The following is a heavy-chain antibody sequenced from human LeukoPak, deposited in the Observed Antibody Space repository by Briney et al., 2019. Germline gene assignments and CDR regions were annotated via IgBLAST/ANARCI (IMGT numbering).Heavy chain of an antibody. CDR1: GGSISSGGYY. D-gene: IGHD6-13*01. Sequence: KPSETLSLTCAVSGGSISSGGYYWSWIRQHPGKGLEWIGYIYYSGSTYYNPSLKSRVTISVDTSKNQFSLKLSSVTAADTAVYYCARDSRYSSSWYEWGQGTLVTVSS. CDR2: IYYSGST. V-gene: IGHV4-31*11. J-gene: IGHJ4*02. CDR3: ARDSRYSSSWYE.